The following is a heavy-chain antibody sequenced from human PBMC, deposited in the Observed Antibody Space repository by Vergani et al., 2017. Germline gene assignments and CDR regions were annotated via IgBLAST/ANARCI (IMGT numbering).Heavy chain of an antibody. D-gene: IGHD5-24*01. CDR3: AHRPLGDGYSRPGNWFDP. J-gene: IGHJ5*02. Sequence: QITLKESGPTLVKPTQTLTLTCTFSGFSLSTSGVGVGWIRQPPGKALEWLALIYWDDDKRYSPSLKSRLTITKDTSKNQVVLTMTNMDPVDTATYYCAHRPLGDGYSRPGNWFDPWGQGTLVTVSS. CDR2: IYWDDDK. V-gene: IGHV2-5*02. CDR1: GFSLSTSGVG.